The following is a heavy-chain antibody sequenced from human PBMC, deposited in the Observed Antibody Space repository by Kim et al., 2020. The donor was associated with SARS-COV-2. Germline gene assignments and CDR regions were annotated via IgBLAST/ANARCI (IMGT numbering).Heavy chain of an antibody. CDR1: GGSFSGYY. CDR2: INHSGST. CDR3: ASRGYSYASDY. D-gene: IGHD5-18*01. V-gene: IGHV4-34*01. J-gene: IGHJ4*02. Sequence: SETLSLTCAVYGGSFSGYYWSWIRQPPGKGLEWIGEINHSGSTNYNPSLKSRVTISVDTSKNQFSLKLSSVTAADTGVSYCASRGYSYASDYWGQGTLVT.